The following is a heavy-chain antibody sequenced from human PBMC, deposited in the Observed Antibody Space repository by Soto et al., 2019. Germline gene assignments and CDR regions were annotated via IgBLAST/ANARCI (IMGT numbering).Heavy chain of an antibody. CDR3: ARDIGTYYYGSGSYYNYYMDV. CDR2: INPNSGGT. J-gene: IGHJ6*03. CDR1: GYTFTGYY. V-gene: IGHV1-2*04. Sequence: GASVKVSCKASGYTFTGYYMHWVRQAPGQGLEWMGWINPNSGGTNYAQKFQGWVTMTRDTSISTAYMELSRLRSDDTAVYYCARDIGTYYYGSGSYYNYYMDVWGKGTTVTVSS. D-gene: IGHD3-10*01.